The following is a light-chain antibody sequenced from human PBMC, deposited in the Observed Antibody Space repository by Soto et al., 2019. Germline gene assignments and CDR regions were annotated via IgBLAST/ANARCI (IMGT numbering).Light chain of an antibody. Sequence: DIQMTQSPSSVSASVGDRITITCRASQDIGGRWAWFQQKPGKAPQYLIQAASILQSGVPSRFSGSGSGTEFILTINTLQPEDFASYFCLQVYSFPRTVGLGTKVDSK. V-gene: IGKV1-12*01. J-gene: IGKJ1*01. CDR1: QDIGGR. CDR3: LQVYSFPRT. CDR2: AAS.